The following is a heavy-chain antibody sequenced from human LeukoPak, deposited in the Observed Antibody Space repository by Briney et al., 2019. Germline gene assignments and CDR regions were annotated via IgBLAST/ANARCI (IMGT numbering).Heavy chain of an antibody. CDR3: ARDHREYRLDYYYMDV. V-gene: IGHV3-30*04. J-gene: IGHJ6*03. CDR2: ISYDGSNK. Sequence: GGSLRLSCAASGFTFSSYAMHWVRQAPGKGPEWVAVISYDGSNKYYADSVKGRFTISRDNSKNTLYLQMNSLRAEDTAVYYCARDHREYRLDYYYMDVWGKGTTVTVSS. CDR1: GFTFSSYA. D-gene: IGHD3-10*01.